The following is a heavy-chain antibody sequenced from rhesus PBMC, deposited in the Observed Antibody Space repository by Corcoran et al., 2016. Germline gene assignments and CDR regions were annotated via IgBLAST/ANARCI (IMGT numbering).Heavy chain of an antibody. CDR3: ASSYDSGYYMRFDY. Sequence: QVQLVQSGAEVKKPGSSVKVSCKASGYTFTDYYMHWVRQAPRQGLEWMGWINPCNGNTKYAQKFQGRVTMTRDTPTSAAYMGLSRLRSEDTAVYYCASSYDSGYYMRFDYWGQGVLVTVSS. J-gene: IGHJ4*01. D-gene: IGHD3-28*01. V-gene: IGHV1S2*01. CDR2: INPCNGNT. CDR1: GYTFTDYY.